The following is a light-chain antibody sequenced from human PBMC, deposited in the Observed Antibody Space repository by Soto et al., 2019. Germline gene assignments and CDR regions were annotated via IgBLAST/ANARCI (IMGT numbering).Light chain of an antibody. CDR1: QSVSNNY. CDR2: GAS. J-gene: IGKJ1*01. CDR3: QQYGSSGT. V-gene: IGKV3-20*01. Sequence: EIVLTQSPGTLSLSPGERATLSCRAIQSVSNNYLAWYQQKPGQAPRLLIYGASNRTTGIPDRFSGSGSGTDFTLTISGLEPEDFSVYYCQQYGSSGTFGQGTKVEIK.